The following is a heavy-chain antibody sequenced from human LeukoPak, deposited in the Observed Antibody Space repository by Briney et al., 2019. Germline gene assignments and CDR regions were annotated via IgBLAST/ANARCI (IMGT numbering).Heavy chain of an antibody. CDR3: ASLTSGPGYASNYYYMDV. D-gene: IGHD3-9*01. CDR1: GYTFTSYG. V-gene: IGHV1-18*01. Sequence: ASVKVSCKASGYTFTSYGISWVRQAPGQGLEWMGWISAYNGNTNYAQKLQGRVTMTTDTSTSTAYMELRSLRSDVTAVYYCASLTSGPGYASNYYYMDVWGKGTTVTVSS. J-gene: IGHJ6*03. CDR2: ISAYNGNT.